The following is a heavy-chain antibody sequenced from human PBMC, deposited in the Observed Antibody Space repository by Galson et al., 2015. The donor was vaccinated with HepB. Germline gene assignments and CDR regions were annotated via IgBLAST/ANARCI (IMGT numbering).Heavy chain of an antibody. J-gene: IGHJ4*02. Sequence: SVKVSCKASGYTFTSYYMHWVRQAPGQGLEWMGIINPSGGSTSYAQKLQGRVTMTRDTSTSTVYMELSSLRSEDTAVYYCARGRRVGATTRGFDYWGQGTLVTVSS. CDR3: ARGRRVGATTRGFDY. V-gene: IGHV1-46*04. CDR1: GYTFTSYY. D-gene: IGHD1-26*01. CDR2: INPSGGST.